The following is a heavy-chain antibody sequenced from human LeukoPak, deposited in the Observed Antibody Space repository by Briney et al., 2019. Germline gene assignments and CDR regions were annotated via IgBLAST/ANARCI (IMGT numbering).Heavy chain of an antibody. Sequence: AGGSLRLSCAASGFTFSSYGLSWVRQAPGKGLEWVSTISGSGGSTYYADSVKGRFTISRDNSKNTLYLQMNSLRAEDTAVYYCAKDARRITMVRGVLYYFDYWGQGTLVTVSS. J-gene: IGHJ4*02. CDR1: GFTFSSYG. D-gene: IGHD3-10*01. CDR2: ISGSGGST. CDR3: AKDARRITMVRGVLYYFDY. V-gene: IGHV3-23*01.